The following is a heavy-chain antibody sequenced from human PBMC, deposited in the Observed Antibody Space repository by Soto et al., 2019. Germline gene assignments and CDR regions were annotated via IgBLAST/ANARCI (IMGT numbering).Heavy chain of an antibody. V-gene: IGHV3-30-3*01. CDR2: ISYDGSNK. J-gene: IGHJ6*02. CDR1: GFTFSSYA. Sequence: GGSLRLSCAASGFTFSSYAMHWVRQAPGKGLECVAVISYDGSNKYYADSVKGRFTISRDNSKNTLYLQMNSLRAEDTAVYYCARDQGYCTNGVCYYYYYYGMDVWGQGTTVTVYS. CDR3: ARDQGYCTNGVCYYYYYYGMDV. D-gene: IGHD2-8*01.